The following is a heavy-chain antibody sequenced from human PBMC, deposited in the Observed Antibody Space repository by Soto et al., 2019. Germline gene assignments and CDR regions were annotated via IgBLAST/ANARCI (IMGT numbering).Heavy chain of an antibody. V-gene: IGHV3-30-3*01. CDR3: VTRFTEVPTARFDH. CDR2: ISYDGSKK. J-gene: IGHJ4*02. D-gene: IGHD2-21*02. Sequence: GGSLRLSCAASGFTFSSYAMHWVRQAPGKGLEWVALISYDGSKKYYADSVKGRFTISRDNSKNTVFLQMNGLEIEDTAMYYCVTRFTEVPTARFDHWGQGTLVTVSS. CDR1: GFTFSSYA.